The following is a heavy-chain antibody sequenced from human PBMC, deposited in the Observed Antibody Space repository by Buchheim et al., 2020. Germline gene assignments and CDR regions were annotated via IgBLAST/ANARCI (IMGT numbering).Heavy chain of an antibody. CDR2: ISSSGAGA. V-gene: IGHV3-23*01. CDR1: GFTFSNYA. Sequence: EVQLLESGGGLVQPGGSLRLSCEASGFTFSNYAMSWVRQAPGRGLEWVSTISSSGAGADYADFVKGRFTISRDNSKNMLPLQMNSLRAEDTAVYYCAKVASGSTDYYFDNWGQGAL. D-gene: IGHD1-26*01. J-gene: IGHJ4*02. CDR3: AKVASGSTDYYFDN.